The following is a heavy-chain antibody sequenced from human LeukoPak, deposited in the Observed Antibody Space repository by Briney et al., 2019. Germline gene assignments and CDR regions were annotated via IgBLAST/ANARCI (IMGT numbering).Heavy chain of an antibody. V-gene: IGHV3-64*01. CDR3: ARDPGRSPDY. CDR1: GFTSSHYS. CDR2: INSNGDDT. J-gene: IGHJ4*02. D-gene: IGHD1-26*01. Sequence: GGPLRLSCAASGFTSSHYSMHWVRQAPGKGLEYVSAINSNGDDTYYVNSVKGRFTISRDNSKNTLYLQMGSLRAEDMAVYYCARDPGRSPDYWGQGTLVTVSS.